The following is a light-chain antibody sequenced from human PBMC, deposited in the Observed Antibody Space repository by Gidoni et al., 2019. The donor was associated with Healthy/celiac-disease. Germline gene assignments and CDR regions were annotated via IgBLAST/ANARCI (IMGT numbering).Light chain of an antibody. CDR3: QSYDSSLSGSYV. CDR2: GNS. J-gene: IGLJ1*01. V-gene: IGLV1-40*01. Sequence: QSVLTQPPSVSGAPGQRVTISCTGRSSNIGAGYDVHWYQQLPGTAPKLLIYGNSNRPSGVPDRFSGSMSGTSASLAITGLQAEDEADYYCQSYDSSLSGSYVFGTGTKVTVL. CDR1: SSNIGAGYD.